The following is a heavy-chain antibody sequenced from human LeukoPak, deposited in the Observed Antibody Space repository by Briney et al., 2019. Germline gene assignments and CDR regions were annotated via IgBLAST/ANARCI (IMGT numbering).Heavy chain of an antibody. Sequence: GSLRLSCAASEFTFDDFSMNWVRQAPGTGLEWVSLITWDGGATYYADSVKGRFTISRDNSKNPLYLQMNSLRTEDTAVYYCAKSDNPWEPVNHFDYWGQGTLVTVSS. CDR3: AKSDNPWEPVNHFDY. CDR2: ITWDGGAT. V-gene: IGHV3-43*01. CDR1: EFTFDDFS. J-gene: IGHJ4*02. D-gene: IGHD1-26*01.